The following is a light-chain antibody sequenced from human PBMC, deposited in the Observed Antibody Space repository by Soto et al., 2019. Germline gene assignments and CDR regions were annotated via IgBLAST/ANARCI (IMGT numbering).Light chain of an antibody. V-gene: IGLV1-44*01. CDR2: TDN. CDR1: RSNIGSNP. CDR3: AAWDDSLDALSVV. Sequence: QSVLTQPPSASGIPGQRVTISCSGSRSNIGSNPVNWYQQLPGSAPKLLIHTDNQRPSGVPDRFSGSKSDTSASLAINGLRSEDEADYYCAAWDDSLDALSVVFGGGTKLTVL. J-gene: IGLJ2*01.